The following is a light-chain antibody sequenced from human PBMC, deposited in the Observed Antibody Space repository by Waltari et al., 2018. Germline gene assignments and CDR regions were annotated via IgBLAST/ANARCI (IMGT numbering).Light chain of an antibody. CDR1: QRVGRS. J-gene: IGKJ1*01. Sequence: EIVLTQSPGTLSLSPGERATLSCWASQRVGRSLAWYQHKRGQPPRLLIYGASTSATGVPDRFSGSGSGTDFSLTISRLEPEDFAVYYCQHYVRLPVTFGQGTKVEI. CDR3: QHYVRLPVT. V-gene: IGKV3-20*01. CDR2: GAS.